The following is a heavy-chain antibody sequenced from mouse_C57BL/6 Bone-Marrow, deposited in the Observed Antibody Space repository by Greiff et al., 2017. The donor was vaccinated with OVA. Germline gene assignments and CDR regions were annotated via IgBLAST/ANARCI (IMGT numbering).Heavy chain of an antibody. D-gene: IGHD3-2*02. J-gene: IGHJ2*01. CDR2: IYPGSGNT. CDR3: ARGRPLSY. V-gene: IGHV1-76*01. CDR1: GYTFTDYY. Sequence: QVQLKESGAELVRPGASVKLSCKASGYTFTDYYINWVKQRPGQGLEWIARIYPGSGNTYYNEKFKGKATLTAEKSSSTAYMQLSSLTSEDSAVYFCARGRPLSYWGKGTTLTVS.